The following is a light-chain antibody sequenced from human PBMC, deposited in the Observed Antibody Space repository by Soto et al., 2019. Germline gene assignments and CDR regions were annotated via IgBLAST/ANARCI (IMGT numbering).Light chain of an antibody. V-gene: IGKV1-5*01. CDR2: DAS. CDR1: QSISHF. Sequence: DIHMTQSPSTLSASVGDRVTVTGRASQSISHFLAWYQQKPGKVPKLLIYDASNLGSGVPSRFSGSGSGTDFTLTTSGLQPDDFTTYYCQQYPSYSRAFGQGTKVDIK. J-gene: IGKJ1*01. CDR3: QQYPSYSRA.